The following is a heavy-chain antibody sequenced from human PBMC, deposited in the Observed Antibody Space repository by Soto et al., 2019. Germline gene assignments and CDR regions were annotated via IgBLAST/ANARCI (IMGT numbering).Heavy chain of an antibody. CDR3: ARHTGRVGDDAFDI. CDR1: GGSISSSSCY. Sequence: SETLSLTCTVSGGSISSSSCYWGWIRQPPGKGLEWIGSIYYSGSTYYNPSLKSRVTISVDTSKNQFSLKLSSVTAADTAVYYCARHTGRVGDDAFDIWGQGTMVTVSS. D-gene: IGHD3-16*01. CDR2: IYYSGST. J-gene: IGHJ3*02. V-gene: IGHV4-39*01.